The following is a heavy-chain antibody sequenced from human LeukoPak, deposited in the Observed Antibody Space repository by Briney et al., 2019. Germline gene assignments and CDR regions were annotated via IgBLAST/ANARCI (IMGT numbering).Heavy chain of an antibody. D-gene: IGHD5-18*01. Sequence: GRSLRLSCAASRFTFSSYGMHWVRQAPGKGLEWVAVISYDGSNKYYADSVKGRFTISRDNSKNTLYLQMNSLRAEDTAVYYCAKSSRQLWLQEFDYWGQGTLVTVSS. J-gene: IGHJ4*02. CDR2: ISYDGSNK. CDR3: AKSSRQLWLQEFDY. CDR1: RFTFSSYG. V-gene: IGHV3-30*18.